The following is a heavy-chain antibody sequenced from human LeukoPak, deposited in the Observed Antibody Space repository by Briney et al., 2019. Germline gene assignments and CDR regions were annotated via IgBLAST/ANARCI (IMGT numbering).Heavy chain of an antibody. J-gene: IGHJ1*01. Sequence: ASVKVSCKASGGTFSSYAISWVRQAPGQGLEWKGRIIPIFGTANYAQNFQGRVTITADKSTSTAYMELSSLRSEDTAVYYCARGRGYSGYRRGLYPFDFWGWGQGILVTAAS. CDR2: IIPIFGTA. D-gene: IGHD5-12*01. V-gene: IGHV1-69*06. CDR1: GGTFSSYA. CDR3: ARGRGYSGYRRGLYPFDFWG.